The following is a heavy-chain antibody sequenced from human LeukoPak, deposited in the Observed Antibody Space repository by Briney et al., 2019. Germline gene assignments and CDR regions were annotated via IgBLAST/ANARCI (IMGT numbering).Heavy chain of an antibody. CDR1: GGSISSSSYY. CDR3: ARRRGGNWFDP. J-gene: IGHJ5*02. V-gene: IGHV4-39*01. Sequence: PSETLSLTCTVSGGSISSSSYYWGWIRQPPGKGLEWIGSIYYSGSTYYNPSLKSRVTISVDTSKNQFSLKLSSVTAADTAVYYCARRRGGNWFDPWGQGTLVTVSS. CDR2: IYYSGST. D-gene: IGHD1-26*01.